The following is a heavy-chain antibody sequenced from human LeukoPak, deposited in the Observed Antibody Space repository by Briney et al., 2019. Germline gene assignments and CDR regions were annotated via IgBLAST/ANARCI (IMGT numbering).Heavy chain of an antibody. CDR2: INPSGGST. CDR1: GYTFTSYY. D-gene: IGHD4-17*01. Sequence: VKVSCKASGYTFTSYYMHWVRQAPGQGLEWMGIINPSGGSTSYAQKFQGRVTMTRGTSTSTVYMELSSLRSEDTAVYYCAREGTVTTYLSDPWLDYWGQGTLVTVSS. CDR3: AREGTVTTYLSDPWLDY. V-gene: IGHV1-46*01. J-gene: IGHJ4*02.